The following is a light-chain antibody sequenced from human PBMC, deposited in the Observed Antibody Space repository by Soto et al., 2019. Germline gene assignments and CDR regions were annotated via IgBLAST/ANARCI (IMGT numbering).Light chain of an antibody. Sequence: EIVLTQSPGTLSLSPGERATLSCRASQSITNNFLAWYQQKPGQAPRLLIYDAYIRASGIADRFSGSGSGEDFTLTISRLEPEDFAVYYCQQYVTSPQLISGPGTRVDLK. CDR3: QQYVTSPQLI. CDR2: DAY. V-gene: IGKV3-20*01. J-gene: IGKJ3*01. CDR1: QSITNNF.